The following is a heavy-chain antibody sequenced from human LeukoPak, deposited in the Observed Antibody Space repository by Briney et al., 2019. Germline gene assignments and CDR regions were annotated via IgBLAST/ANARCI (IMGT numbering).Heavy chain of an antibody. CDR1: GFTFSDYY. J-gene: IGHJ4*02. D-gene: IGHD1-1*01. CDR2: ISSSGSTI. CDR3: ARHTLWRFDY. Sequence: GGSLRLSCAASGFTFSDYYMSWIRQAPGKGLEWVSYISSSGSTIYYADSVKGRFTISRDNAKNLVYLQINSLRAEDTAVYFCARHTLWRFDYWGQGALVTVSS. V-gene: IGHV3-11*04.